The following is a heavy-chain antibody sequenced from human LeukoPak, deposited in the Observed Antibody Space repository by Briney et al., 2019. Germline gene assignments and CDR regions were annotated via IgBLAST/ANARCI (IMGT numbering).Heavy chain of an antibody. V-gene: IGHV4-59*01. CDR3: ARSRAPPMDTYYFDY. J-gene: IGHJ4*02. CDR1: GGSISSYY. Sequence: KPSETLSLTCTVSGGSISSYYWSWIRQPPGKGLEWVGYIYYSGSTNYNPSLKSRVTISVDTSKNQFSLKLSSVTAADTAVYYCARSRAPPMDTYYFDYWGQGTLVTVSS. D-gene: IGHD3-10*01. CDR2: IYYSGST.